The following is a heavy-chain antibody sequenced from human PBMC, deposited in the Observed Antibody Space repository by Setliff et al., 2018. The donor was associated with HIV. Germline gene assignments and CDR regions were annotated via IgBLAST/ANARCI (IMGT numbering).Heavy chain of an antibody. V-gene: IGHV4-38-2*01. D-gene: IGHD3-10*01. CDR1: GYFISSGYY. CDR2: VYHSGST. CDR3: ARHPPPEVRGDVTDY. Sequence: SETLSLTCEVSGYFISSGYYWGWIRQPPGKGLEWIGTVYHSGSTYYNPSLKSRVTISVDTSESQFSLKLSSVTAADTAVYYCARHPPPEVRGDVTDYWGQGTLVTVSS. J-gene: IGHJ4*02.